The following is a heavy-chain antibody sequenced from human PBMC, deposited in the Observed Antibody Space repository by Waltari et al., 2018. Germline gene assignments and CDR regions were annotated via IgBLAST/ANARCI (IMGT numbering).Heavy chain of an antibody. D-gene: IGHD2-2*01. CDR1: GYIFTDYH. CDR3: AKVRPSTS. J-gene: IGHJ4*02. V-gene: IGHV1-2*02. Sequence: QAQLVQSGAEVKKPGASVKVSCKASGYIFTDYHIHWLRQSPGQGLEWIGLINCEDGNTNYARKFQGRVTMTRDTSISTVYMELRSLMSDDTAVDYCAKVRPSTSWGQGILVTVSS. CDR2: INCEDGNT.